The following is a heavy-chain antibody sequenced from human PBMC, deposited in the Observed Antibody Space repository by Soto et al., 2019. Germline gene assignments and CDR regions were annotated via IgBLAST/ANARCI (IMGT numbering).Heavy chain of an antibody. CDR3: ARDPSGSGPDFDY. CDR2: ITSSGV. CDR1: GFTFSSYH. D-gene: IGHD3-10*01. Sequence: PGGSLRLSCAASGFTFSSYHMNWVRQAPGKGLEWVSSITSSGVYYRDSAKGRFTISGDNAKNSLYLQMNSLRAEDTAVYYCARDPSGSGPDFDYWGQGILVTVSS. V-gene: IGHV3-21*01. J-gene: IGHJ4*02.